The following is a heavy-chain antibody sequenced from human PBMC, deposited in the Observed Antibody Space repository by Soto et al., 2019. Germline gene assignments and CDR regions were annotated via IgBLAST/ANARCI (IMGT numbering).Heavy chain of an antibody. D-gene: IGHD3-3*01. CDR1: GYTFTSYG. J-gene: IGHJ4*02. CDR2: ISAYNGNT. CDR3: ARDGPGDFWSGPAHFRFFDY. V-gene: IGHV1-18*01. Sequence: QVQLVQSGAEVKKPGASVKVSCKASGYTFTSYGISWVRQAPGQGLEWMGWISAYNGNTNYAQKLQGRVTMTTDTSTSTAYMELRSLRSDDTAVYYCARDGPGDFWSGPAHFRFFDYWGQGSLVTVSS.